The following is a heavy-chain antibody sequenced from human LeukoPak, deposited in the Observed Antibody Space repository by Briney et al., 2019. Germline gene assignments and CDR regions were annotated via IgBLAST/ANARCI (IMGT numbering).Heavy chain of an antibody. Sequence: ASVRVSCKASGYTFTGYFMHWVRQAPGQGLEWMGWINPNNGGTRYGQNFQGRLTMTTDTSISTAFMELSSLRSDDTAVYYCVRGTGYSRFDFWGQGTLVTVSS. CDR1: GYTFTGYF. CDR3: VRGTGYSRFDF. J-gene: IGHJ4*02. CDR2: INPNNGGT. D-gene: IGHD5-24*01. V-gene: IGHV1-2*02.